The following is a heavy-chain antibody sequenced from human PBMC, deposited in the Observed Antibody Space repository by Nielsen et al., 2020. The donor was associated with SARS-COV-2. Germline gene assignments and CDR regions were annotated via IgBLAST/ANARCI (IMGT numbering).Heavy chain of an antibody. J-gene: IGHJ4*02. CDR2: MYTSGTS. V-gene: IGHV4-4*07. CDR1: GGSISPNY. CDR3: ARGRVAVNLVVVVFTGGEFYFDS. Sequence: SETLSLTCTVSGGSISPNYWSWIRQPAGKGLEWIGRMYTSGTSNYNPSLRSRVTMSLDTAKNQFSLKLHSVTAADTAVYFCARGRVAVNLVVVVFTGGEFYFDSWGQGTPVTVSS. D-gene: IGHD3-22*01.